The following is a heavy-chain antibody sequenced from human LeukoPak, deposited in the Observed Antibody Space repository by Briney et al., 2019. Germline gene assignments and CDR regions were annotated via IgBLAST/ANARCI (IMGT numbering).Heavy chain of an antibody. D-gene: IGHD6-19*01. J-gene: IGHJ3*02. V-gene: IGHV3-30*04. Sequence: GRSLRLSCAASGFTFSSYAMHWVRQAPGKGLEWVAVISYDGSNKYYADSVKGRFTISRDNSKNTLYLQMNSLRAEDTAVYYCARGRSPYSSGWYRFDAFDIWGQGTMVTVSS. CDR3: ARGRSPYSSGWYRFDAFDI. CDR2: ISYDGSNK. CDR1: GFTFSSYA.